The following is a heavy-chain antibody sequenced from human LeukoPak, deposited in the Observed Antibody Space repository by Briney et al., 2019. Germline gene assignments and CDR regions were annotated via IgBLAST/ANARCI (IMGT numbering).Heavy chain of an antibody. CDR3: ARAPWGHCSSTSCYGSYYYYMDV. Sequence: SETLSLTCTVSGGSISSYYWSWIRQPPGKGLEWIGYIYYSGSTNYNPSLKSRVTISVDTSKNQFSLELSSVTAADTAVYYCARAPWGHCSSTSCYGSYYYYMDVWGKGTTVTVSS. CDR2: IYYSGST. CDR1: GGSISSYY. V-gene: IGHV4-59*01. D-gene: IGHD2-2*01. J-gene: IGHJ6*03.